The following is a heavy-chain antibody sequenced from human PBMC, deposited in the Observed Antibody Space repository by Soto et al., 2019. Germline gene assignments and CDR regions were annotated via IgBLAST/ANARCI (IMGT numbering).Heavy chain of an antibody. CDR3: ARAPKRSLGLWGGMDV. D-gene: IGHD3-16*01. CDR1: GFTFSSYS. J-gene: IGHJ6*02. Sequence: EVQLVESGGSLVKPGGSLRLSCAASGFTFSSYSMNWVRQAPGKGLEWVSSISSSSSYIYYADSVKGRFTISRDNAKNSLYLQMNSLRAEDTAVYYCARAPKRSLGLWGGMDVWGQGTTVTVSS. V-gene: IGHV3-21*01. CDR2: ISSSSSYI.